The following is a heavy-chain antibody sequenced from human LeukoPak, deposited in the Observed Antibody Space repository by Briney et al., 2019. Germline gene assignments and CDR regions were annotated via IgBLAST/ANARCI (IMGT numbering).Heavy chain of an antibody. CDR2: IRYDGSNK. Sequence: GGSLRLSCAASGFTFSNYAMHWVRQAPGKGLEWVAFIRYDGSNKYVDSVKGRFTISRDNSKNTVHLQMNSLRAEDTAVYCCAKSPVPYCSGGSCYARMNYYFDYWGQGTLVTVSS. CDR1: GFTFSNYA. J-gene: IGHJ4*02. D-gene: IGHD2-15*01. CDR3: AKSPVPYCSGGSCYARMNYYFDY. V-gene: IGHV3-30*02.